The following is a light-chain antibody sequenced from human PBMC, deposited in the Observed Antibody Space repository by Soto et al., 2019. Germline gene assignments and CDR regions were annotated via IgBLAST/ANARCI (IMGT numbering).Light chain of an antibody. CDR2: GTS. CDR3: QQSYSTPLT. J-gene: IGKJ4*01. Sequence: DIQMTQSPSSLSASIGDRVTITCRASQRISTYLNWYQHKPGSAPNLLIYGTSHLQSGVPSRFSGFGSGTDFTLTISSLQPEDFATYYCQQSYSTPLTFGGGTKVEIK. V-gene: IGKV1-39*01. CDR1: QRISTY.